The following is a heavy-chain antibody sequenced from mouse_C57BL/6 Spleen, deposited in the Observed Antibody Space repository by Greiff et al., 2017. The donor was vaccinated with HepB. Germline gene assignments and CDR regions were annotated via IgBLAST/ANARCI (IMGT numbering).Heavy chain of an antibody. CDR3: AEGVYDYDDQCFDD. V-gene: IGHV1-53*01. D-gene: IGHD2-4*01. Sequence: VQLQQPGPELVKPGASVKLSCKASGYTFTSYWMHWVKQRPGKGLEWIGNINPSNGGTNYNEKFKSKATLTVDKSSSTAYMQLSSLTSEDSAVYYCAEGVYDYDDQCFDDWGTGTTVTVSA. CDR1: GYTFTSYW. CDR2: INPSNGGT. J-gene: IGHJ1*03.